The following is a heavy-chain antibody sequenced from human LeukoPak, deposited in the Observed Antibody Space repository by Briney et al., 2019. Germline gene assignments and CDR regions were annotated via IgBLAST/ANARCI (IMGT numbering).Heavy chain of an antibody. J-gene: IGHJ5*02. D-gene: IGHD1-1*01. CDR1: GYSISSGYH. V-gene: IGHV4-38-2*01. Sequence: SETLSLTCDVSGYSISSGYHWGWIRQPPGKGLEWIGSIHHTGSTYYKSSLKSRVTISIDTSKNQLSLKLSSVTAADTAVYYCARVPGTTGTTGFDPWGQGTLVTVSS. CDR2: IHHTGST. CDR3: ARVPGTTGTTGFDP.